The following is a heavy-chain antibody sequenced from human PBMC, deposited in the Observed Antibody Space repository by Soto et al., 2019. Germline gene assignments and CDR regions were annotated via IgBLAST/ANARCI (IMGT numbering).Heavy chain of an antibody. CDR1: GGSISSGGYY. D-gene: IGHD3-3*01. V-gene: IGHV4-31*03. Sequence: SETLSLTCTVSGGSISSGGYYWSWIRQHPGKGLEWIGYIYYSGSTYYNPSLKSRVTISVDTSKNQFSLKLSSVTAADTAVYYCARGRITIFGVVINAWFDPWGQGTLVTVSS. CDR3: ARGRITIFGVVINAWFDP. CDR2: IYYSGST. J-gene: IGHJ5*02.